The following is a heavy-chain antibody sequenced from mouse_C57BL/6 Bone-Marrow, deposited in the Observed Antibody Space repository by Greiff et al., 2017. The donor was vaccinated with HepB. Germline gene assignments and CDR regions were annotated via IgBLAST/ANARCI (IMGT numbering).Heavy chain of an antibody. CDR1: GFSFNTYA. Sequence: EVMLVESGGGLVQPKGSLKLSCAASGFSFNTYAMNWVRQAPGKGLEWVARIRSKSNNYATYYADSVKDRFTISRDDSESMLYLQMNNLKTEDTAMYYCVGITTVVAPYAMDYWGQGTSVTVSS. CDR2: IRSKSNNYAT. D-gene: IGHD1-1*01. CDR3: VGITTVVAPYAMDY. V-gene: IGHV10-1*01. J-gene: IGHJ4*01.